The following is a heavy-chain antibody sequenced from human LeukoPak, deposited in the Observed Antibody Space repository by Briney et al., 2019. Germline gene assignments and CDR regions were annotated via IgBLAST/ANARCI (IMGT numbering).Heavy chain of an antibody. D-gene: IGHD1-26*01. CDR1: GGSISSSNW. CDR3: ARGKWELRISTWFDP. V-gene: IGHV4-4*02. CDR2: IYHSGST. J-gene: IGHJ5*02. Sequence: KASETLSLTCAVSGGSISSSNWWSWVRQPPGKGLEWIGEIYHSGSTNYNPSLKSRVTISVDKSKNQFSLKLSSVTAADTAVYYCARGKWELRISTWFDPWGQGTLVTVSS.